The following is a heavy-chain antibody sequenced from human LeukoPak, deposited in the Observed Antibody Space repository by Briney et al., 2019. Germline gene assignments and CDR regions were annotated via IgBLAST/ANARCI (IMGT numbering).Heavy chain of an antibody. Sequence: ASVKVSCKASGYTFAGYFMHWVRQAPGQGLEWMGRINPNSGDTEYAPKFQGWVTMTRDTSINRADVEVRRLISDDTAVYYCARDLASTSNWEFDFWGQGTLVIVSS. D-gene: IGHD1-26*01. CDR3: ARDLASTSNWEFDF. CDR2: INPNSGDT. CDR1: GYTFAGYF. V-gene: IGHV1-2*04. J-gene: IGHJ4*02.